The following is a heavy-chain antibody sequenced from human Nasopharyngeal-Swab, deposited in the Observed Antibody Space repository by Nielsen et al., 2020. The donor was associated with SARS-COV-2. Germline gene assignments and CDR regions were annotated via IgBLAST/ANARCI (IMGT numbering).Heavy chain of an antibody. Sequence: SETLSLTCPVPGVSTTSQYWSWIRQAPGKGLEWIGYISHNSGTSYNPSLKSRVTMFMDTSRNQFSLRLRSVTAADTAVYYCAKEGATGWFDPWGQGTLVTVSS. CDR2: ISHNSGT. V-gene: IGHV4-59*11. J-gene: IGHJ5*02. CDR1: GVSTTSQY. CDR3: AKEGATGWFDP.